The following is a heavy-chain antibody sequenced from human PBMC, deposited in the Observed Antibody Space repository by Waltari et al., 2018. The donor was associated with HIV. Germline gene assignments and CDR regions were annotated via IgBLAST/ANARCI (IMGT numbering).Heavy chain of an antibody. CDR3: ARGGSSSWYSPYDH. CDR1: GGSFRGYY. D-gene: IGHD6-13*01. J-gene: IGHJ4*02. CDR2: INQSGST. V-gene: IGHV4-34*01. Sequence: QVQLQQWGAGLLQPSETLSLTCAVYGGSFRGYYWSWIRQPPGKGLEWIAEINQSGSTNYNPSLKSRVTMSVDTSKNQFSLKLSSATAADTAVYYCARGGSSSWYSPYDHWGQGTLVTVSS.